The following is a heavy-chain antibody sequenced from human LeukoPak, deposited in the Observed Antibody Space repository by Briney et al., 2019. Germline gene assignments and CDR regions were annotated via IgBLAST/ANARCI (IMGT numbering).Heavy chain of an antibody. D-gene: IGHD3-10*01. CDR3: ARVITMVRGVITNYYYYGMDV. V-gene: IGHV3-74*01. J-gene: IGHJ6*02. CDR1: GFTFSRYW. CDR2: INPDGSTT. Sequence: GGSLRLSCAASGFTFSRYWIHWVRQAPGKGLEWVSRINPDGSTTTYADSVKGRFTISRDNAKNSLYLQMNSLRAEDTAVYYCARVITMVRGVITNYYYYGMDVWGQGTTVTVSS.